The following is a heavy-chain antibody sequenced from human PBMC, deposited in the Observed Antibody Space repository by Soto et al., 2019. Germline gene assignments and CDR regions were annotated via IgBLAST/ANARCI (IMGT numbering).Heavy chain of an antibody. V-gene: IGHV3-30*18. J-gene: IGHJ4*02. D-gene: IGHD3-10*01. CDR3: AKDRMGAGVRGYFDY. Sequence: QVQLVESGGGVVQPGRSLRLSCAASGFTFSSYGMHWVRQAPGKGLEWLAVIIYDGSTKYYADSVKGRFTISRDNSKSTLYLQMNSLRAEDTAVYYCAKDRMGAGVRGYFDYWAQGTLVTVSS. CDR2: IIYDGSTK. CDR1: GFTFSSYG.